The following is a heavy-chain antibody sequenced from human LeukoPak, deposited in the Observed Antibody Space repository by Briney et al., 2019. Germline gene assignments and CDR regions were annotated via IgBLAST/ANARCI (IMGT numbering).Heavy chain of an antibody. CDR3: ARDPNWGDAFDI. J-gene: IGHJ3*02. V-gene: IGHV4-61*01. D-gene: IGHD7-27*01. Sequence: PSETLSLTCTVSGGSINSSSYYWGWIRQPPGKGLEWIGYIYYSGSTNYNPSLKSRVTISVDTSKNQFSLKLSSVTAADTAVYYCARDPNWGDAFDIWGQGTMVTVSS. CDR2: IYYSGST. CDR1: GGSINSSSYY.